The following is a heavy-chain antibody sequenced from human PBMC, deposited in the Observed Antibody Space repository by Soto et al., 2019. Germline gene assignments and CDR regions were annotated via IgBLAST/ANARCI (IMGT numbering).Heavy chain of an antibody. D-gene: IGHD1-1*01. J-gene: IGHJ4*02. Sequence: ASVKVSCKASGGTFSSYAISWVRQAPGQGLEWMGGIIPIFGTANYAQKFQGRVTITADESTSTAYMELSSLRSEDTAVYYCARAPGGTTGTPFDYWGQGTLVTVSS. CDR1: GGTFSSYA. CDR3: ARAPGGTTGTPFDY. CDR2: IIPIFGTA. V-gene: IGHV1-69*13.